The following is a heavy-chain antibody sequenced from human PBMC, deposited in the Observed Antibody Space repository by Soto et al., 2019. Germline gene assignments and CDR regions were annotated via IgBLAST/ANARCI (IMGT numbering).Heavy chain of an antibody. Sequence: QVQLVESGGGVVQPGRSLSLSGTASGFTFSSYVMHWVRQAPGKGLEWVAVIWYDGSNKYYADSGKGRVTISRDNSKNTPYLQINSLRAEDTAVSYCARDFYDFWSGYQNFFDCWGKGTLVTVSS. D-gene: IGHD3-3*01. CDR1: GFTFSSYV. CDR2: IWYDGSNK. V-gene: IGHV3-33*01. J-gene: IGHJ4*02. CDR3: ARDFYDFWSGYQNFFDC.